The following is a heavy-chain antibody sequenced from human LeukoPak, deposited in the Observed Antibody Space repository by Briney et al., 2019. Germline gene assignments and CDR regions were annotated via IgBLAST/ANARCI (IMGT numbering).Heavy chain of an antibody. CDR2: ISGSGGST. J-gene: IGHJ4*02. CDR1: GLTFSSYA. V-gene: IGHV3-23*01. D-gene: IGHD3-22*01. CDR3: AKDSSYYDSSGFDY. Sequence: PGGSLRLSCAASGLTFSSYAMSWVRQAPGKGLEWVSAISGSGGSTYYADSVKGRFTISRDNSKNTLYLQMNSLRAEDTAVYYCAKDSSYYDSSGFDYWGQGTLVTVSS.